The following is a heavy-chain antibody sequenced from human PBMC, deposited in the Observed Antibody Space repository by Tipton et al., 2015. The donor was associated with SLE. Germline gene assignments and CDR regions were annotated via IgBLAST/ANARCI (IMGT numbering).Heavy chain of an antibody. J-gene: IGHJ4*02. D-gene: IGHD2-2*01. CDR3: ASTPPGNCSSTSCYPQYYFDY. CDR1: GGSISSYY. V-gene: IGHV4-59*12. CDR2: IYYSGST. Sequence: TLSLTFTVSGGSISSYYWSWIRQPPGKGMEWIGYIYYSGSTYYNPSLKSRVTISVDTSKNQFSLKLSSVTAADTAVYYCASTPPGNCSSTSCYPQYYFDYWGQGTLVTVSS.